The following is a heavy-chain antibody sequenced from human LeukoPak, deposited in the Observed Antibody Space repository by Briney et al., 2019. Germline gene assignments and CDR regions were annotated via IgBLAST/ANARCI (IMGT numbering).Heavy chain of an antibody. V-gene: IGHV1-3*01. J-gene: IGHJ4*02. CDR2: INAGNGNT. Sequence: ASVKVSCKASGYTFTSYAMHWVRQAPGQRLEWMGWINAGNGNTKYSQKFQGRVTITRDTSASTAYMELSSLRSEDTAVYYCAREVITGTTHIDYRGQGTLVTVSS. D-gene: IGHD1-7*01. CDR1: GYTFTSYA. CDR3: AREVITGTTHIDY.